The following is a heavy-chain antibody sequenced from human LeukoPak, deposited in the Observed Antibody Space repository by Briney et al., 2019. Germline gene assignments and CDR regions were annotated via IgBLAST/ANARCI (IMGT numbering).Heavy chain of an antibody. Sequence: SETLSLTCAVYGGSFSAYYWSWIRQPPGKGLEWIGEINHSGSTNYNPSLKSRVVISVDTSKSQFSLNMTSVAAADTAVYYCARHPTKWELRLSLDHWGQGILVTVSS. V-gene: IGHV4-34*01. CDR3: ARHPTKWELRLSLDH. CDR2: INHSGST. CDR1: GGSFSAYY. D-gene: IGHD1-26*01. J-gene: IGHJ4*02.